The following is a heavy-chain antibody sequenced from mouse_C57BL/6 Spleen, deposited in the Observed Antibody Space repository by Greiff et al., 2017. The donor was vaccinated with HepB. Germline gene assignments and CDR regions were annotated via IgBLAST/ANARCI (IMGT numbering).Heavy chain of an antibody. CDR3: ARTYYSNYEYFDV. V-gene: IGHV1-52*01. J-gene: IGHJ1*03. Sequence: QVQLQQPGAELVRPGSSVKLSCKASGYTFTSYWMHWVKQRPIQGLEWIGNIDPSDSETHYNQKFKDEATLTVDKSSSTAYMQLSSLTSEDSAVYYCARTYYSNYEYFDVWGTGTTVTVSS. D-gene: IGHD2-5*01. CDR1: GYTFTSYW. CDR2: IDPSDSET.